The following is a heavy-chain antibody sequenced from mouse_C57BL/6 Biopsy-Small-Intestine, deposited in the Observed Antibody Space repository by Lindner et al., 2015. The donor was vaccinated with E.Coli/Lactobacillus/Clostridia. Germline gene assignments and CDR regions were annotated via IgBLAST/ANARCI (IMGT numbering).Heavy chain of an antibody. V-gene: IGHV1-42*01. Sequence: VQLQESGPELVKPGASVKIFCKASGYSFTGYYMNWVKQSPEKSLEWIGEINPSTGGTTYNQKFKAKATLTVDKSSSTAYMQLKSLTSEDSAVYYCARRPGDYFDYWGQGTTLTVSS. CDR1: GYSFTGYY. CDR3: ARRPGDYFDY. J-gene: IGHJ2*01. CDR2: INPSTGGT.